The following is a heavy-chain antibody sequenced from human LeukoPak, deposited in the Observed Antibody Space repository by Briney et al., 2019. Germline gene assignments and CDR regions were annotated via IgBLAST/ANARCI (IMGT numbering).Heavy chain of an antibody. J-gene: IGHJ4*02. D-gene: IGHD6-19*01. CDR1: GGSISSYY. V-gene: IGHV4-59*01. CDR3: ARDSGTWYSSPGIGVHFDY. Sequence: SETLSLTCTVSGGSISSYYWSWIRQPPGKGLEWIGYIYYSGSTNYNPSLKSRVTISVDTSKNQFSLKLSSVTAADTAVYYCARDSGTWYSSPGIGVHFDYWGQGTLVTVSS. CDR2: IYYSGST.